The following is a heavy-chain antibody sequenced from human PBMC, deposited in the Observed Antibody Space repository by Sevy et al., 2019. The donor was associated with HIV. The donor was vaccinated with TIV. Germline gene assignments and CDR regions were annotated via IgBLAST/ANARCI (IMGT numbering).Heavy chain of an antibody. CDR2: ISGRRNYI. V-gene: IGHV3-21*06. CDR3: ARVATTDYYDSSGYAGAWKWFDP. J-gene: IGHJ5*02. CDR1: GITFSSYT. D-gene: IGHD3-22*01. Sequence: GGSLRLSCAASGITFSSYTMNWVRQAPGKGLEWVASISGRRNYIYYAGSVKGRFTVSRDNDKNSLYLQMNSLRVEDTAVYYCARVATTDYYDSSGYAGAWKWFDPWVQGTQVTVSS.